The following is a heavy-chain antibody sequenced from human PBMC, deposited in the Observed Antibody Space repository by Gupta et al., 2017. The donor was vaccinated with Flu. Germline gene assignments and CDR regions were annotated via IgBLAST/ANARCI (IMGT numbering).Heavy chain of an antibody. J-gene: IGHJ4*02. CDR3: STYDGSFRN. V-gene: IGHV3-15*01. D-gene: IGHD3-3*01. CDR2: LKSKRDGGSI. CDR1: GFTFTSAW. Sequence: EVHLVESGGGLVKPGGSLKLSCAASGFTFTSAWLSWVRQAPGKGLEWIGRLKSKRDGGSIDYATPVKGKFTISRDDSNNTLYLQVSNLKTEDTAVYYCSTYDGSFRNWGQGTLVTVSS.